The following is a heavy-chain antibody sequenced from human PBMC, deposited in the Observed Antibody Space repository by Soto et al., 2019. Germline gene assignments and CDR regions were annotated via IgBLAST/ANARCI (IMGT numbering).Heavy chain of an antibody. CDR3: VAGYSGDESPRHSYGMDV. J-gene: IGHJ6*02. D-gene: IGHD5-12*01. CDR2: ISGGGVNT. CDR1: GFTFSIYA. Sequence: PGGSLRLSCAASGFTFSIYAMSWVRQAPGEGLEWVSVISGGGVNTHYAASVKGRFTISRDNSKNTLNLQMNGLRREDTAVYYCVAGYSGDESPRHSYGMDVWGRGTTVTVAS. V-gene: IGHV3-23*01.